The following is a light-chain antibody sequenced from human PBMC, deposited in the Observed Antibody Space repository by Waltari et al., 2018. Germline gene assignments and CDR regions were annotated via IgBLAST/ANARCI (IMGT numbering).Light chain of an antibody. Sequence: QLVLTQSPSASASLGASVKLTCTLSSGHSSYAIAWHQQQSEKGPRFLMKVNSDGSNKKGDGIPGLFSGSSSGTERYLTISLLQSEDEADYYCQTWGTGIQVFGGGTKLTVL. J-gene: IGLJ2*01. V-gene: IGLV4-69*01. CDR2: VNSDGSN. CDR3: QTWGTGIQV. CDR1: SGHSSYA.